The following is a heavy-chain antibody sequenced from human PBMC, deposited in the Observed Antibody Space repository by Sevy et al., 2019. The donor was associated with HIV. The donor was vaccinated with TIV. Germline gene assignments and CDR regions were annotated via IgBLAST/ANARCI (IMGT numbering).Heavy chain of an antibody. D-gene: IGHD1-26*01. CDR2: IYWDDDK. Sequence: SGPTLVNPTQTLTLTCTFSGFSLNTTEMGVGWIRQPPGKTLEWLALIYWDDDKRYNPSLKSRLSITKDTSKKQVVLTLTIMDSVDTATYYCAHRLYRGAYDFDFWGQGILVTVSS. CDR3: AHRLYRGAYDFDF. J-gene: IGHJ4*02. CDR1: GFSLNTTEMG. V-gene: IGHV2-5*02.